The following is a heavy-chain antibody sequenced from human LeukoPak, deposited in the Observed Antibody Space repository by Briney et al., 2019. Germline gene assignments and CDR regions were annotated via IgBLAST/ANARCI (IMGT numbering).Heavy chain of an antibody. V-gene: IGHV1-2*02. J-gene: IGHJ5*02. Sequence: ASVKVSCKASGGTFSSYAISWVRQAPGQGLEWMGWINPNSGGTNYAQKFQGRVTMTRDTSISTAYMELSSLRSEDTAVYYCARGRALGSPRGWFDPWGQGTLVTVSS. CDR3: ARGRALGSPRGWFDP. CDR2: INPNSGGT. CDR1: GGTFSSYA.